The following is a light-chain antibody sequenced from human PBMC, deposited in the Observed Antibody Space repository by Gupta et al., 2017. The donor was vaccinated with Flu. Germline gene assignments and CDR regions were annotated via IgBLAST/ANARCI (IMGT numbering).Light chain of an antibody. CDR1: KGVLYSSNNRNY. Sequence: EIVLPQFQASLAVFLGERPTISCKSSKGVLYSSNNRNYLAWYQQRPGQPPKLLIYWASTRESGVPDRFRGGGSGTDFTLPISSLQAEDGAVYYCQQYTTSPSAFGPGPKWSSN. CDR3: QQYTTSPSA. V-gene: IGKV4-1*01. J-gene: IGKJ3*01. CDR2: WAS.